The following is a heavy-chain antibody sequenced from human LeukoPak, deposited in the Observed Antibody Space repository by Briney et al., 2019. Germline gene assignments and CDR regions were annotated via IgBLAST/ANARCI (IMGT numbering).Heavy chain of an antibody. V-gene: IGHV3-11*06. CDR3: ARDGSGVPAAMNDY. D-gene: IGHD2-2*01. Sequence: GGSLRLSFEASGFTFSDYYMSWIRQAPGKGLEWVSYICSSSSYTNYADAVKGRFTISRDNAKNSLYLQMNSLRAEDTAVYYCARDGSGVPAAMNDYWGQGTLVTVSS. J-gene: IGHJ4*02. CDR1: GFTFSDYY. CDR2: ICSSSSYT.